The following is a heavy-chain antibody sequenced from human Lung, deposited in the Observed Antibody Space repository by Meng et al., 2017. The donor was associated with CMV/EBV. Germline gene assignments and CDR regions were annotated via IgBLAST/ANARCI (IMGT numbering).Heavy chain of an antibody. V-gene: IGHV6-1*01. CDR2: TYYRSQWYN. J-gene: IGHJ5*02. CDR3: ARVRGFVVVTSGNCFDP. CDR1: GDSISSDNVA. Sequence: SXTXSLXXDISGDSISSDNVAWNWIRQSPSRGLEWLGRTYYRSQWYNDYAVSVKGRITINADTSKNQFSLHLNSVTPEDTAVYYCARVRGFVVVTSGNCFDPXGQGXVVTVSS. D-gene: IGHD2-21*02.